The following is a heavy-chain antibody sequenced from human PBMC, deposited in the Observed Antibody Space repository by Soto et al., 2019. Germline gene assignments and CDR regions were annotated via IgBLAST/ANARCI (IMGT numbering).Heavy chain of an antibody. CDR2: IYYSGST. J-gene: IGHJ4*02. V-gene: IGHV4-39*01. CDR3: ARHMIRIAARLFDY. D-gene: IGHD6-6*01. Sequence: SETLSLTCTVSGGSISSSSYYWGWIRRPLGKGLEWIGSIYYSGSTYYNPSLKSRVTISVDTSKNQFSLKLSSVTAADTAVYYCARHMIRIAARLFDYWGQGTLVTVSS. CDR1: GGSISSSSYY.